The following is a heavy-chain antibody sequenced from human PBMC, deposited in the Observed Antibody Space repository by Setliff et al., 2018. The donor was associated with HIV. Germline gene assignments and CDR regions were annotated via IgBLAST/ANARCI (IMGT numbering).Heavy chain of an antibody. D-gene: IGHD2-8*01. CDR3: ARVEMVYVFPYYYYYYMDV. Sequence: GGSLRLSCGLSGFIFSNYWLSWVRQAPGRGLEWVANISPDGSERFYVGSVRGRFTISRDNAKQSLYLQMHRLTDVDTAKYYCARVEMVYVFPYYYYYYMDVWGKGTTVTVSS. J-gene: IGHJ6*03. V-gene: IGHV3-7*01. CDR1: GFIFSNYW. CDR2: ISPDGSER.